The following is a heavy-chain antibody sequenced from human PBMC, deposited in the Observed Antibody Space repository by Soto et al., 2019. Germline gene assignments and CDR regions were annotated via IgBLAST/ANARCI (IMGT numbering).Heavy chain of an antibody. J-gene: IGHJ3*02. V-gene: IGHV3-23*01. CDR3: VKDSSSWYGALDI. CDR1: GFIFRNYA. D-gene: IGHD6-13*01. CDR2: VTTTGDNT. Sequence: GGSLRLSCAASGFIFRNYAMSWVRQAPGKGLEWVSTVTTTGDNTYYADSVKGRFSISRDNSKNTLYLQMNSLRADDTAVYYCVKDSSSWYGALDIWGQGTMVTVSS.